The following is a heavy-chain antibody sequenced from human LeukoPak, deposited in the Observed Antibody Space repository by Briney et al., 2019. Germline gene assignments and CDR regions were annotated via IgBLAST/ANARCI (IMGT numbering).Heavy chain of an antibody. CDR3: AKGDYGYYYYMDV. J-gene: IGHJ6*03. CDR2: ISGPGGST. CDR1: GLTFSNNA. Sequence: GGSLRLSCAASGLTFSNNAMKWVRQAPGKGLERVSTISGPGGSTYYGDSVKGRFTTSRDNSKNTVYLQMNSLRADDTAIYYCAKGDYGYYYYMDVWGKGTTVTVSS. D-gene: IGHD4-17*01. V-gene: IGHV3-23*01.